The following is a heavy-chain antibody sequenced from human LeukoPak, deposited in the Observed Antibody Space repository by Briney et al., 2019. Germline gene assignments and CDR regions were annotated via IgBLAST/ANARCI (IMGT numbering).Heavy chain of an antibody. CDR2: INSDASST. CDR3: ARVGYSYGSYYFDY. V-gene: IGHV3-74*01. Sequence: PGGSLRLSCAASGFTFSSYGMHWVRQAPGKGLVWVSRINSDASSTTYADSVKGRFTISRDTARNTLYLQMNSLRAEDTAVYYCARVGYSYGSYYFDYWGQGTLVTVSS. CDR1: GFTFSSYG. D-gene: IGHD5-18*01. J-gene: IGHJ4*02.